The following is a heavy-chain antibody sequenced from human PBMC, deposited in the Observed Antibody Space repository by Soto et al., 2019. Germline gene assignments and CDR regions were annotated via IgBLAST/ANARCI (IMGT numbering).Heavy chain of an antibody. J-gene: IGHJ4*02. CDR3: ARSAFTIFGVVPRPPQLDY. D-gene: IGHD3-3*01. V-gene: IGHV4-31*03. CDR2: IYYSGST. Sequence: PSETLSLTCTVSGGSISSGGYYWSWIRQHPGKGLEWIGYIYYSGSTYYNPSLKSRVTISVDTSKNQFSLKLSSVTAADTAVYYCARSAFTIFGVVPRPPQLDYWGQGTLVTVSS. CDR1: GGSISSGGYY.